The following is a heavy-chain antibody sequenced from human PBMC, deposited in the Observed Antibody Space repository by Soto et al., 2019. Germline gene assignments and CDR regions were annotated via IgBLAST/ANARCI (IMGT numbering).Heavy chain of an antibody. CDR2: IIPISGAA. CDR3: ARDMTRTVVPYFDF. J-gene: IGHJ4*02. CDR1: GGSFNTYG. D-gene: IGHD1-7*01. Sequence: QVQLVQSGAEMMKSGSSVKVSCKVSGGSFNTYGIGWGRQAPGQGLEWMGRIIPISGAANYAQKFQGRVTITADKSTSTSYMELSSLRSEDTAVYYCARDMTRTVVPYFDFWGQGTLVTVSS. V-gene: IGHV1-69*06.